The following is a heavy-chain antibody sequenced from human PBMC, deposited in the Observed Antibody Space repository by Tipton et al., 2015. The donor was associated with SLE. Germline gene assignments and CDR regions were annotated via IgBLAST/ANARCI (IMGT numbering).Heavy chain of an antibody. J-gene: IGHJ4*02. D-gene: IGHD3-16*01. CDR3: ARVITFGGVLDY. CDR1: GGSISSGGYS. Sequence: TLSLTCAVSGGSISSGGYSWTWIRQPPGKGLEWIGYIYHSGSSDSNPSLKSRVTISIDRSRNQFSLKPSSVTAADTAVYYCARVITFGGVLDYWGQGALVTVSS. V-gene: IGHV4-30-2*01. CDR2: IYHSGSS.